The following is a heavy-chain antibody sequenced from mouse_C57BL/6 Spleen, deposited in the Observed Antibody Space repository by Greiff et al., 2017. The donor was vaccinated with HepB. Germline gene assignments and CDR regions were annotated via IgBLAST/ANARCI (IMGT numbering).Heavy chain of an antibody. V-gene: IGHV1-54*01. CDR1: GYAFTTYL. CDR2: INPGSGGT. CDR3: ADTVVEDYFDN. Sequence: QVQLQHSGAELVRPGTSVKVSCKASGYAFTTYLIEWVKQRPGQGLEWIGVINPGSGGTNYNEKFKGKATLTADNTSSTAYMQRSSLTSEDSAVYFCADTVVEDYFDNGGQGTTLTVSS. D-gene: IGHD1-1*01. J-gene: IGHJ2*01.